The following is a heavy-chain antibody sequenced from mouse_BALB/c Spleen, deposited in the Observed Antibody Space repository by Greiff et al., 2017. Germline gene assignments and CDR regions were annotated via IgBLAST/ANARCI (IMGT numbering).Heavy chain of an antibody. D-gene: IGHD1-1*02. CDR3: TNYGALYCDY. Sequence: EVKLMESGGGLVQPGGSMKLSCVASGFTFSNYWLNWVRQSPEKGLEWVAEIRLKSNNYATHYAESVKGRFTISRDDSKSSVYLQMNNLRAEDTGIYYCTNYGALYCDYWGQGTTLTGSS. CDR1: GFTFSNYW. CDR2: IRLKSNNYAT. V-gene: IGHV6-6*02. J-gene: IGHJ2*01.